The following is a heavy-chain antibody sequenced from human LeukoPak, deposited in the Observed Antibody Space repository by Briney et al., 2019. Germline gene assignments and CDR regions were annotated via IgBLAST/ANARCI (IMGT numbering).Heavy chain of an antibody. CDR1: GFTFSSYR. D-gene: IGHD3-22*01. J-gene: IGHJ6*01. CDR3: ARDNYYDSSGYYYYGTEV. CDR2: IKHDGSEN. V-gene: IGHV3-7*01. Sequence: GGSLRLSCAASGFTFSSYRMSWVRQAPGKGLEWVANIKHDGSENYYVDAVRRRFTITRDNAKNSLYLQMNIMTAEDAAVYYCARDNYYDSSGYYYYGTEVWGQGTTVPLSS.